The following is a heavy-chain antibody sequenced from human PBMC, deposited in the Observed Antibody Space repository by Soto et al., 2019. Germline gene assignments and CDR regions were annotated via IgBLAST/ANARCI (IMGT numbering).Heavy chain of an antibody. CDR3: ASWARFGYSYGYVY. V-gene: IGHV1-46*01. D-gene: IGHD5-18*01. CDR2: INPSGGST. Sequence: ASVKVSCKASGYTFTSYYRHWVRQAPGQGLEWMGIINPSGGSTSYAQKFQDRVTMTRDTSTSTVYMELSSLRSEDTAVYYCASWARFGYSYGYVYWGQGTLVTVSS. CDR1: GYTFTSYY. J-gene: IGHJ4*02.